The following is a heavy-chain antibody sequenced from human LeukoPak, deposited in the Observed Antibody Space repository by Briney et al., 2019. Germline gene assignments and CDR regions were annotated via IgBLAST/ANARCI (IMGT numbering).Heavy chain of an antibody. Sequence: PGGSLRLSCAASGFTFSSYSMNWVRQAPGKGLEWVSYISSSSSTIYYADSVKGRFTISRDNAKNSLYLQMNSLRAEDTAVYYCAREQLITSGWSNALDVCGQGTMVAVSS. D-gene: IGHD6-19*01. CDR1: GFTFSSYS. CDR2: ISSSSSTI. V-gene: IGHV3-48*04. J-gene: IGHJ3*01. CDR3: AREQLITSGWSNALDV.